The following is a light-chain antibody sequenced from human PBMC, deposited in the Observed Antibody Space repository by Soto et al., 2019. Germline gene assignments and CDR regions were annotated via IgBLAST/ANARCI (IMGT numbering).Light chain of an antibody. CDR3: QQANSFPLT. V-gene: IGKV1D-12*01. CDR1: QGISSW. Sequence: DIQMTQSPSSVSASVGDRVTITCRASQGISSWLCWYQQKPGKAPKLLIYAASSLQSGVPSRFSGSVSGTDFTLTISSLQPEDFATYYCQQANSFPLTFGGGTKVEIK. CDR2: AAS. J-gene: IGKJ4*02.